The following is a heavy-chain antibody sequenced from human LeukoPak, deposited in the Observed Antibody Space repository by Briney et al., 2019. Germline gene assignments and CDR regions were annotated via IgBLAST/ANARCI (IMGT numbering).Heavy chain of an antibody. CDR2: ISSSGSTI. Sequence: GGSLRLSCAASGFTFSDYYMSWIRQAPGKGLEWVSYISSSGSTIYYADSVKGRFTISRDNAKNSLYLQMNSLRAEDTAVYYRAREVVVVAADNPGDYYYYGMDVWGQGTTVTVSS. CDR1: GFTFSDYY. V-gene: IGHV3-11*01. J-gene: IGHJ6*02. CDR3: AREVVVVAADNPGDYYYYGMDV. D-gene: IGHD2-15*01.